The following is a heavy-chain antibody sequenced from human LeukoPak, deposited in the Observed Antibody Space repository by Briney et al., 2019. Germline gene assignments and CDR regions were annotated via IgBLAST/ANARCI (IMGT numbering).Heavy chain of an antibody. D-gene: IGHD6-13*01. CDR3: ARVAAGIGFFQH. CDR1: GYSISSGYY. V-gene: IGHV4-38-2*02. Sequence: SATLSLTCTVSGYSISSGYYWGWIRQPPGKGLEWIGNIHHSGSTYYNPSLKSRVTISVDTSKNQLSLKLNSVTAADTAVYYCARVAAGIGFFQHWGQGTLVTVSS. J-gene: IGHJ1*01. CDR2: IHHSGST.